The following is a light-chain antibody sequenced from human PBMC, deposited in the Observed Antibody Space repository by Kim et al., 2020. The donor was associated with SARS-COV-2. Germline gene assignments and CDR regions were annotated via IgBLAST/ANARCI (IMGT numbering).Light chain of an antibody. CDR3: GTDHGSGSNFVWV. Sequence: CTLSSGYSNYKVDWYQQRPGKGPRFVMRVGTGGIVGSKGDGIHDRFSVLGSGLNRYLTIKNIQEEDESDYHCGTDHGSGSNFVWVFGGGTQLTVL. V-gene: IGLV9-49*01. CDR2: VGTGGIVG. CDR1: SGYSNYK. J-gene: IGLJ3*02.